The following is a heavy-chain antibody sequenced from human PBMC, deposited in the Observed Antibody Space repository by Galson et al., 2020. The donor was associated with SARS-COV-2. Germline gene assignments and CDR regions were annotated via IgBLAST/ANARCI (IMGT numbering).Heavy chain of an antibody. V-gene: IGHV3-30-3*01. D-gene: IGHD2-2*01. J-gene: IGHJ4*02. CDR3: ARDPDIVVVPAFDY. CDR2: ISYDGSNK. Sequence: GGSLRLSCAASGFTFSSYAMHWVRQAPGKGLEWVAVISYDGSNKYYADSVKGRFTISRDNSKNTLYLQMNSLRAEDTAVYYCARDPDIVVVPAFDYWGQGTLVTVSS. CDR1: GFTFSSYA.